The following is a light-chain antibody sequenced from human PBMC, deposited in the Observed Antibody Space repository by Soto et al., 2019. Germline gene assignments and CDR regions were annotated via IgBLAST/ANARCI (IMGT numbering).Light chain of an antibody. Sequence: EIVITQSPATLSVSPGERATLSCRASQSIRSTLAWYQQKPGQAPRLLIYGASTRATGIPARFSGSGSGTEFTLTISSLQSEDFAVYYCPHYNQWLWTFGQGTKVDI. CDR2: GAS. V-gene: IGKV3-15*01. J-gene: IGKJ1*01. CDR3: PHYNQWLWT. CDR1: QSIRST.